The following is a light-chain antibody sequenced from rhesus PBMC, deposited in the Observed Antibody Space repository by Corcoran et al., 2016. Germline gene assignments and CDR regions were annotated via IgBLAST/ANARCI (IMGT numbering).Light chain of an antibody. CDR3: QKYSSLPFP. CDR2: GAA. V-gene: IGKV3-53*02. Sequence: QVMLTQSPATLSLSPGDRATLSCRASQSVSSYLAWYQQKPGKAPKLLIYGAARKATGIPDRFSGSGSGTEVTLTITSLEPEDFAVYYCQKYSSLPFPFGPGTKLEIK. CDR1: QSVSSY. J-gene: IGKJ3*01.